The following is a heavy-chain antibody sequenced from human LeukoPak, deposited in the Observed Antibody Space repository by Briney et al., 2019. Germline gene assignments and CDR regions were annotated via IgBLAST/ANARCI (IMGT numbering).Heavy chain of an antibody. D-gene: IGHD6-6*01. CDR2: TIPIFGTA. J-gene: IGHJ4*02. CDR3: ARAAYSSSYAAGY. V-gene: IGHV1-69*01. CDR1: GGTFSTYA. Sequence: RASVKVSCTASGGTFSTYAISWVRQAPGQGLEWMGGTIPIFGTANYAQKFQGRVTITADESTSTAYMELSSLRSEDTAVYYCARAAYSSSYAAGYWGQGTLVTVSS.